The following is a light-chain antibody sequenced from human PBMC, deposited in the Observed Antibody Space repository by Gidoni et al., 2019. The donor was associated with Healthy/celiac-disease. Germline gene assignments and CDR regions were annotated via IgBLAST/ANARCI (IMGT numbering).Light chain of an antibody. V-gene: IGKV1-5*03. CDR1: QSISSW. Sequence: DIQMTQSLSTLSAAVGDRVTITCRASQSISSWLAWYQQKPGKAPKLLIYKASSLESGVPSRFSGSGSGTEFTLTSSSLQPDDFATYYCQQYNSYSPWTFGQGTKVEIK. CDR3: QQYNSYSPWT. CDR2: KAS. J-gene: IGKJ1*01.